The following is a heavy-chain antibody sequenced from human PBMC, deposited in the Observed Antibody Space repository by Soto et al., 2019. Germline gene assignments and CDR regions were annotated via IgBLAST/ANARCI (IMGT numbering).Heavy chain of an antibody. Sequence: QVQLVESGGGMAQAGTSLRLSCTGSGFTFNSLSLHWVRQGPDKGLEWVAVVSFDGKVTYYADSVKGRFTVSRDISKNMIYLQANSLRPEDTALYYCAREPYGDSQYFDYWGQGTPVTVSS. CDR3: AREPYGDSQYFDY. D-gene: IGHD2-21*02. V-gene: IGHV3-30*04. J-gene: IGHJ4*02. CDR1: GFTFNSLS. CDR2: VSFDGKVT.